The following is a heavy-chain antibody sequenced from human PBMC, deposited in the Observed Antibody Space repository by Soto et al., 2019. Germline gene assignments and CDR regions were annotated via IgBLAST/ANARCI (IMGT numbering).Heavy chain of an antibody. V-gene: IGHV1-18*01. J-gene: IGHJ5*02. CDR2: NATYNSNK. CDR1: GDTFTNFG. D-gene: IGHD3-10*01. CDR3: ARGLRGVVNGFDP. Sequence: HLVQSGPEVKKPGASVTVSCKTSGDTFTNFGLSWVRQAPGQGLEWMGWNATYNSNKNYAQKLQGRLTLTTNTSKSTGYMELKSLAYDETAVYDCARGLRGVVNGFDPWGQGTLCTVSS.